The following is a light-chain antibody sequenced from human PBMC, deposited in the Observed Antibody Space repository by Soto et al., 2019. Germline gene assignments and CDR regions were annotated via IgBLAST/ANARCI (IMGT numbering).Light chain of an antibody. CDR3: QKYSSVPV. CDR2: AAS. J-gene: IGKJ3*01. Sequence: DIQMTQSPTSLSASVGDRVTITCRASQGIRNFVAWYQQKPGKAPKLLIYAASTLQSGLPSRFSGSGSGTDFTLTINSLQPDDAATYSCQKYSSVPVFGPGTKVEIK. V-gene: IGKV1-27*01. CDR1: QGIRNF.